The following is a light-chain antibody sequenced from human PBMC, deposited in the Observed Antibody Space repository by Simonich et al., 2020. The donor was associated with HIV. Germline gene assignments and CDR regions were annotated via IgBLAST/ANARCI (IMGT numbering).Light chain of an antibody. Sequence: QSALTQPASVSGSPGQSITISCPGTSSDVGSYNLVSWYQQHPGKAPKLMIYDVSKRPSGVSNRFSGSKSGNTASLTISGLQAEDEADYYCSSYTSTNSWVFGGGTKVTVL. J-gene: IGLJ3*02. CDR3: SSYTSTNSWV. V-gene: IGLV2-14*02. CDR2: DVS. CDR1: SSDVGSYNL.